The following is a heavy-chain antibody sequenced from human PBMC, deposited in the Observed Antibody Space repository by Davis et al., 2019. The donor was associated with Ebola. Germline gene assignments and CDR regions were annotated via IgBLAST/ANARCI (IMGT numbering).Heavy chain of an antibody. J-gene: IGHJ4*02. Sequence: ASVKVSCKTSGYTFTDYFMHWVRQVPGQGLEWMGRIYCQNGGTNFAEKFQGRVTMTTDTSISTVYMELSSLSSDDTAIYYCARPISPPVTHCGADYWGQGTLVTVSS. D-gene: IGHD5-18*01. CDR1: GYTFTDYF. CDR3: ARPISPPVTHCGADY. CDR2: IYCQNGGT. V-gene: IGHV1-2*06.